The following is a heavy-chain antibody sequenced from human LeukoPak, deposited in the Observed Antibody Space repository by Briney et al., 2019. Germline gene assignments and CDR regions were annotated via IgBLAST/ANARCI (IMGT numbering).Heavy chain of an antibody. CDR3: ARSQEYCSGGSCYSGYFDY. D-gene: IGHD2-15*01. V-gene: IGHV3-30-3*01. CDR2: ISYDGSNK. CDR1: GFTFSSYA. J-gene: IGHJ4*02. Sequence: GGSLRLSCAASGFTFSSYAMHWVRQAPGKGLEWVAVISYDGSNKYYADSVKGRFTISRDNSKNTLYLQMNSLRAEDTAVYYCARSQEYCSGGSCYSGYFDYRGQGTLVTVSS.